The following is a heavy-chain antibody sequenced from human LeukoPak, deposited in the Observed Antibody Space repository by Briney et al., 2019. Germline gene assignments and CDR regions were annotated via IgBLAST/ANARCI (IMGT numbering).Heavy chain of an antibody. J-gene: IGHJ4*02. Sequence: GGSLGLSCAASGFTFSSYGMHWVRQAPGKGLEWVAFIHYDGSNKYYADSVRGRFTISRDNAKNTLYLQMNSLRAEDTAVYYCATEMATNPAFDYWGQGTLVTVSS. V-gene: IGHV3-30*02. CDR3: ATEMATNPAFDY. CDR1: GFTFSSYG. CDR2: IHYDGSNK. D-gene: IGHD5-24*01.